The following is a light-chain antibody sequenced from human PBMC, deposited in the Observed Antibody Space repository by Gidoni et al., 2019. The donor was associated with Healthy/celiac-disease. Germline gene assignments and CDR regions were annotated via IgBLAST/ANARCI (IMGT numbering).Light chain of an antibody. CDR2: KAS. CDR3: QQYNSYPT. Sequence: DIQLPQSPSTLSASVGDRVTITCRASQSISSWLAWYQQKPGKAPKLLIYKASSLESGVPSRFSGSGSVTEFTLTISSLQPDDFATYYCQQYNSYPTFGQGTKLEIK. J-gene: IGKJ2*01. V-gene: IGKV1-5*03. CDR1: QSISSW.